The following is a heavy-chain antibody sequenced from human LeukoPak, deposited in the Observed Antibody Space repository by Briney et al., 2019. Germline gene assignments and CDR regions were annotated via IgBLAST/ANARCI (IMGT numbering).Heavy chain of an antibody. CDR1: GGSISSYY. D-gene: IGHD3-10*01. J-gene: IGHJ5*02. CDR2: IYYSGST. Sequence: PSETLSLTCTVSGGSISSYYWSWIRQPPGKGLEWIGYIYYSGSTNYNPSLKSRVTISVDTSKNQFSLKLSSVTAADTAVYYCARTSDYYGSGSDNKDNWFDPWGQGTLVTVSS. CDR3: ARTSDYYGSGSDNKDNWFDP. V-gene: IGHV4-59*01.